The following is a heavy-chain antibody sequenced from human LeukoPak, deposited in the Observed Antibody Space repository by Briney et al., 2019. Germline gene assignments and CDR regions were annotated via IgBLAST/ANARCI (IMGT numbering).Heavy chain of an antibody. J-gene: IGHJ5*02. CDR3: ARDNSVGDIAWWFDP. Sequence: ASVKVSCKASGGTFSSYAISWVRQAPGQGLEWMGGIIPIFGTANYAQKFQGRVTITADESTSTAYMELSSLRSEDTAIYYCARDNSVGDIAWWFDPWGQGTLVTVST. V-gene: IGHV1-69*13. D-gene: IGHD3-10*01. CDR1: GGTFSSYA. CDR2: IIPIFGTA.